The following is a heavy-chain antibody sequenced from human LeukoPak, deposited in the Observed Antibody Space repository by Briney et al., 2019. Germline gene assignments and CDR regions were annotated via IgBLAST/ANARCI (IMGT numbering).Heavy chain of an antibody. CDR3: ARGPNIYSSSSGAPWVGYYYYMDV. D-gene: IGHD6-6*01. J-gene: IGHJ6*03. CDR2: ISYDGSNK. CDR1: GFTFSSYA. Sequence: GRSLRLSCAASGFTFSSYAMHWVRQAPGKGLEWVAVISYDGSNKYYADSVKGRFTISRDNSKNTLYLQMNSLRAEDTAVYYCARGPNIYSSSSGAPWVGYYYYMDVWGKGTTVTVSS. V-gene: IGHV3-30*04.